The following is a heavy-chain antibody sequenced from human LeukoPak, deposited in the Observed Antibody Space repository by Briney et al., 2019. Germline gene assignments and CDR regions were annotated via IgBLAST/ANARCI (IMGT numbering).Heavy chain of an antibody. D-gene: IGHD6-19*01. CDR2: ISNYNGNT. Sequence: GASVKVSCKASGYSFTKYGFNWVRQAPGQGLEWMGWISNYNGNTDYAQKFQGRVTMTTDTMTTTAYMELRSLKSGDTAVYYCARSGLGTGWSFSDFWGQGTLVTVSS. J-gene: IGHJ4*02. CDR3: ARSGLGTGWSFSDF. CDR1: GYSFTKYG. V-gene: IGHV1-18*01.